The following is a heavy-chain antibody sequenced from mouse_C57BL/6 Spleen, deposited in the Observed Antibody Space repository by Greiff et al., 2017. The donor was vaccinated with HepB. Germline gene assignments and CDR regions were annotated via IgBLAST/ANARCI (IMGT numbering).Heavy chain of an antibody. Sequence: VHVKQSGPELVKPGASVKISCKASGYSFTDYNMNWVKQSNGKSLEWIGVINPNYGTTSYNQKFKGKATLTVDQSSSTAYMQLNSLTSEDSAVYYCARGIYGYDERDFDYWGQGTTLTVSS. CDR3: ARGIYGYDERDFDY. J-gene: IGHJ2*01. CDR1: GYSFTDYN. D-gene: IGHD2-2*01. V-gene: IGHV1-39*01. CDR2: INPNYGTT.